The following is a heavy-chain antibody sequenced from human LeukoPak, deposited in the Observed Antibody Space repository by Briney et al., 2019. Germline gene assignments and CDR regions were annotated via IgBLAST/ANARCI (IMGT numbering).Heavy chain of an antibody. CDR2: INPTDAGT. Sequence: ASVKVSCKASGYIFTTYFMNWVRQAPGQGFGWLGMINPTDAGTTYAPKFHGRVTMTRDTSTSIVYMELSSLRSEDTAIYYCARGYYYDTSGHPFDPWGQGTLVTVSS. V-gene: IGHV1-46*01. CDR1: GYIFTTYF. J-gene: IGHJ5*02. CDR3: ARGYYYDTSGHPFDP. D-gene: IGHD3-22*01.